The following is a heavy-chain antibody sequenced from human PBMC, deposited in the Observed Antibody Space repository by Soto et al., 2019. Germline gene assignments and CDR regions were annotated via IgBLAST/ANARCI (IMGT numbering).Heavy chain of an antibody. V-gene: IGHV5-51*01. J-gene: IGHJ5*02. Sequence: GESLKISCKGSGYSFTSYWIGWVRQMPGKGLEWMGIIYPGDSDTRYSPSFQGQVTISADKSISTAYLQWSSLKASDTAMYYCARGAAREKIYYWFDPWGQGTLVTVSS. CDR3: ARGAAREKIYYWFDP. CDR1: GYSFTSYW. D-gene: IGHD6-6*01. CDR2: IYPGDSDT.